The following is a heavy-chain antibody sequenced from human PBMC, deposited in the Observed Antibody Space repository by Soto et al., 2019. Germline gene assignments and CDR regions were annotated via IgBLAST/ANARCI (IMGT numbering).Heavy chain of an antibody. Sequence: GGSLRLSCAASGFTFSSYGMHWVRQAPGKGLEWVAVIWYDGSNKYYADSVKGRFTISRDNSKNTLYLQMNSLRAEDTAVYYCARDHRITIFSYYYYYMDVWGKGTTVTVSS. V-gene: IGHV3-33*01. J-gene: IGHJ6*03. CDR1: GFTFSSYG. D-gene: IGHD3-9*01. CDR2: IWYDGSNK. CDR3: ARDHRITIFSYYYYYMDV.